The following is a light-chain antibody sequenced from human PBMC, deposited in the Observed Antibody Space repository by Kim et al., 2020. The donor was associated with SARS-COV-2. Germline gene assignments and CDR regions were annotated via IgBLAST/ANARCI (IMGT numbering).Light chain of an antibody. CDR3: QQYDKLPLT. V-gene: IGKV1-33*01. CDR2: VTT. CDR1: QAIDNY. J-gene: IGKJ4*02. Sequence: ASVGDKVTIPCQASQAIDNYLNWFRQRPGKAPKLLIYVTTNSEKGVPSRFSGSGYGKIFTLTISGLQPEDMGTYYCQQYDKLPLTFGGGTKVDIK.